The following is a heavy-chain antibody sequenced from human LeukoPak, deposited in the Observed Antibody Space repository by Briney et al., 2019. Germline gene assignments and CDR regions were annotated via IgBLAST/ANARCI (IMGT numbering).Heavy chain of an antibody. CDR1: GYTFTSYG. Sequence: ASVKVSCKASGYTFTSYGISWVRQAPGQGLEWMGWISAYNGNTNYAQKLQGGVTMTTDTSTSTAYMELRSLRSDDTAVYYCARDRKINDFWSGYYYYGMDVWGQGTTVTVSS. D-gene: IGHD3-3*01. V-gene: IGHV1-18*01. CDR2: ISAYNGNT. J-gene: IGHJ6*02. CDR3: ARDRKINDFWSGYYYYGMDV.